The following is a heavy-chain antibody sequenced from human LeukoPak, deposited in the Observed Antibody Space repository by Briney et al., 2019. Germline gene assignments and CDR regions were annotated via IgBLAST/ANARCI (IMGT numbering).Heavy chain of an antibody. CDR2: IYCSGST. J-gene: IGHJ4*02. V-gene: IGHV4-31*03. CDR3: ARTSLYCSSTSCYTSGFDY. Sequence: SETLSLTCTVSGGSISSGGYYWSWIRQHPGKGLEWIGYIYCSGSTYYNPSLKSRVTISVDTSKNQFSLKLSSVTAADTAVYYCARTSLYCSSTSCYTSGFDYWGQGTLVTVSS. D-gene: IGHD2-2*02. CDR1: GGSISSGGYY.